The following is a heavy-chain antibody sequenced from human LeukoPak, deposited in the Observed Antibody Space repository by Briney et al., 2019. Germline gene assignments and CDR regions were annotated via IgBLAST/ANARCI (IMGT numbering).Heavy chain of an antibody. J-gene: IGHJ6*03. CDR1: GGTFSSYA. V-gene: IGHV1-69*06. Sequence: SVKVSCKASGGTFSSYAISWVRQAPGQGLEGMGGIIPIFGTANYAQKFQGRVTITADKSTSTAYMELSSLRSEDTAEYYCAWVLKTYNWNYYYYMDVWGKGTTVTVSS. D-gene: IGHD1-20*01. CDR3: AWVLKTYNWNYYYYMDV. CDR2: IIPIFGTA.